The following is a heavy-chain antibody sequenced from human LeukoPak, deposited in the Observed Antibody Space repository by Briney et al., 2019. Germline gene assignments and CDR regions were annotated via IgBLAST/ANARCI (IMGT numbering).Heavy chain of an antibody. D-gene: IGHD6-19*01. CDR1: GFTFSTYA. Sequence: GGSLRLSCAASGFTFSTYAMSWVRQAPGKGLEWVSAISGNDGNTYYADSVKGRFTISRDNSKNTLYLQMSSLRAEDTAVYYCAKDRSSSGWYWDYWGQGTLVTVSS. J-gene: IGHJ4*02. CDR2: ISGNDGNT. CDR3: AKDRSSSGWYWDY. V-gene: IGHV3-23*01.